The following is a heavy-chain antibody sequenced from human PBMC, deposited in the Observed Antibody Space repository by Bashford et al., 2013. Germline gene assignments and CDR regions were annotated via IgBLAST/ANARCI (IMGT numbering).Heavy chain of an antibody. V-gene: IGHV4-4*07. Sequence: SETLSLTCTVSAGSITSYSWSWIRQPAGKGLEWIGRIYSSGSTNYNPSLKSRVTMSVDTSKNQFSLKLNSVTAADTAVYYCAREAPNYYYGVDVWGQGTTVTVSS. CDR3: AREAPNYYYGVDV. J-gene: IGHJ6*02. CDR2: IYSSGST. CDR1: AGSITSYS.